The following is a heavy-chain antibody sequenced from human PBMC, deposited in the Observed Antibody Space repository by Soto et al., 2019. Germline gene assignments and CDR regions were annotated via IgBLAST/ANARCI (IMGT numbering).Heavy chain of an antibody. CDR1: GFTFSSYA. CDR3: ARGRSIAVAGTYFDY. V-gene: IGHV3-30-3*01. J-gene: IGHJ4*02. Sequence: QVRLVESGGGVVQPGRSLRLSCAASGFTFSSYAMHWVRQAPGKGLEWVAVISYDGSNKYYADSVKGRFTISRDNSKNQLYLPMNSLRAEDTDVYYCARGRSIAVAGTYFDYWGQGTLVTVSS. CDR2: ISYDGSNK. D-gene: IGHD6-19*01.